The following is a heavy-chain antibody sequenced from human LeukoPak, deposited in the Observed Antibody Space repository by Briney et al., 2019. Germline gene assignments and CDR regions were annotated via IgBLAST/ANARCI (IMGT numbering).Heavy chain of an antibody. CDR1: GYTFTSYY. CDR2: INPSGGST. CDR3: SLYTAMAPWGV. D-gene: IGHD5-18*01. J-gene: IGHJ6*02. V-gene: IGHV1-46*01. Sequence: ASVKVSCKASGYTFTSYYMHWVRQAPGQGLEWMGIINPSGGSTSYAQKFQGRVTMTRDTSTSTVYMELSSLRSEDTAVYYCSLYTAMAPWGVWGQGTTVTVSS.